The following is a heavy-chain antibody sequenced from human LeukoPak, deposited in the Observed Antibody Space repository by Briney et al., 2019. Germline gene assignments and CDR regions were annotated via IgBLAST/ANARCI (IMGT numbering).Heavy chain of an antibody. CDR3: ARGRWFGELLWGFFDY. D-gene: IGHD3-10*01. J-gene: IGHJ4*02. Sequence: PSETLSLTCAAYGGSFSGYYWSWIRQPPGKGLEWIGEINHSGSTNYNPSLKSRVTISVDTSKNQFSLKLSSVTAADTAVYYCARGRWFGELLWGFFDYWGQGTLVTVSS. CDR2: INHSGST. CDR1: GGSFSGYY. V-gene: IGHV4-34*01.